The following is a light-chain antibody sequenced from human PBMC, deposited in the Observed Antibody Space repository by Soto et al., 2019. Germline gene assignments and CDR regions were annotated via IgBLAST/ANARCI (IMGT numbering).Light chain of an antibody. J-gene: IGKJ4*01. CDR1: QSISSY. CDR2: AAS. CDR3: QQSYRTPLT. V-gene: IGKV1-39*01. Sequence: DIQMTQSPSSLSAAVGDRVTITCRARQSISSYLNWYQQNPGKAPKLLIYAASSLQIGVPSSFSGSGSGTDVTLPISSLQPEDYATYYCQQSYRTPLTFGGGTKGEIK.